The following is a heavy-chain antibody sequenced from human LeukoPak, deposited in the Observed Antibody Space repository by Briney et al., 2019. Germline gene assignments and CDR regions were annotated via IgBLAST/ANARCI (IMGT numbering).Heavy chain of an antibody. Sequence: PSETLFLTCTVSGYSISSGYYWGWIRQPPGKGLEWIGSIYHSGSTYYNPSLKSRVTISVDTSKNQFSLKLSSVTAADTAVYYCARDGVGYSYGYSDYWGQGTLVTVSS. D-gene: IGHD5-18*01. CDR2: IYHSGST. CDR1: GYSISSGYY. V-gene: IGHV4-38-2*02. CDR3: ARDGVGYSYGYSDY. J-gene: IGHJ4*02.